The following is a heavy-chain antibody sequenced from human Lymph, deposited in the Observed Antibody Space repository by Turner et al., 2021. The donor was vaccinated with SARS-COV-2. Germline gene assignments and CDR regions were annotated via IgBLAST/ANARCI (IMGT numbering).Heavy chain of an antibody. CDR2: ISYDGSNK. J-gene: IGHJ2*01. CDR1: GFTFSSYA. Sequence: QVQLVESGGGVVQPGRSLRLSCAASGFTFSSYAMHWVRQAPGKGLEWVAVISYDGSNKYYADSVNGRFTISRDNSKNTLYLQMNSLRAEDTAVYYCARVGIAVAGMDWYFDLWGRGTLVTVSS. D-gene: IGHD6-19*01. V-gene: IGHV3-30-3*01. CDR3: ARVGIAVAGMDWYFDL.